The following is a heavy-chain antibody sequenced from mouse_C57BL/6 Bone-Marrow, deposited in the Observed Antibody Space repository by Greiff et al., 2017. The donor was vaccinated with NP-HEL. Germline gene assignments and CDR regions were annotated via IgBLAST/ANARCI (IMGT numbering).Heavy chain of an antibody. CDR3: ARRESNFWYFDV. D-gene: IGHD2-5*01. Sequence: EVKLMESGGGLVQPGGSLKLSCAASGFTFSDYYMYWVRQTPEKRLEWVAYISNGGGSTYYPDTVKGRFTISRDNAKNTLYLQMSRLKSEDTAMYYCARRESNFWYFDVWGTVTTVTVSS. CDR1: GFTFSDYY. J-gene: IGHJ1*03. V-gene: IGHV5-12*01. CDR2: ISNGGGST.